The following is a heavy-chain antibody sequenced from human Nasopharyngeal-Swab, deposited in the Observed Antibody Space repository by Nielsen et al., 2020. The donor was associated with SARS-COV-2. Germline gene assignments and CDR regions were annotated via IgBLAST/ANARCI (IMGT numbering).Heavy chain of an antibody. D-gene: IGHD2-2*01. J-gene: IGHJ6*03. CDR1: GYTFTGND. CDR3: AKERSGVVPGPLGIGPWYIYYYMDV. V-gene: IGHV1-18*04. Sequence: ASVKDTSKAPGYTFTGNDITWLRQAPGQGLEWMGRISPSNGSTKFAHRFQGRVTMTTDTSTRTAYMELSSLTSDDTAVYYCAKERSGVVPGPLGIGPWYIYYYMDVWGKGTTVTVSS. CDR2: ISPSNGST.